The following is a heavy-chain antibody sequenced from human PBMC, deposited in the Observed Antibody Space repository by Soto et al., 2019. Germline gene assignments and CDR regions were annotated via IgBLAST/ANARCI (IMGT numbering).Heavy chain of an antibody. J-gene: IGHJ3*02. CDR3: AKIPHSSSWYLDAFDI. Sequence: EVQLLESGGGLVQPGGSLRLSCAASGFTFSSYAMSWVRQAPGKGLEWVSAISGSGGSTYYAESVKGRFTISGDNSKNTLYLQMNSLRAEDTAVYYCAKIPHSSSWYLDAFDIWGQGTMVTVSS. V-gene: IGHV3-23*01. CDR1: GFTFSSYA. D-gene: IGHD6-13*01. CDR2: ISGSGGST.